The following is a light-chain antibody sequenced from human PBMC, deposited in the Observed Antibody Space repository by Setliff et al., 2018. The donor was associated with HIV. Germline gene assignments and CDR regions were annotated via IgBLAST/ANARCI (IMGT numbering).Light chain of an antibody. CDR1: SSDVGAYNY. J-gene: IGLJ1*01. V-gene: IGLV2-11*01. Sequence: QSALTQPRSVSGSPGQSVTFSCTGSSSDVGAYNYVSWYQQHPGRAPKLIIYDVRKRPSGVPDRFSGSKSGDTASLTISGLQSEDEADYFCCSYAGTSTYIFGTGTKVTV. CDR2: DVR. CDR3: CSYAGTSTYI.